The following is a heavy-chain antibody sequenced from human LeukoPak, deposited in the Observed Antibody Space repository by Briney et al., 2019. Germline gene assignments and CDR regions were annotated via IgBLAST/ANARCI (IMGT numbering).Heavy chain of an antibody. Sequence: ASVKVSCKASGYKASGHTFTDYYIHWVRQAPGQGLEWMGWINPNSGVTNYAQKFHGRVTMTRDTSISTAYMEMSRLTSDDSAVYYCARAGTTVTNFDYWGQGTLVTVSS. CDR1: GHTFTDYY. J-gene: IGHJ4*02. V-gene: IGHV1-2*02. CDR2: INPNSGVT. CDR3: ARAGTTVTNFDY. D-gene: IGHD4-17*01.